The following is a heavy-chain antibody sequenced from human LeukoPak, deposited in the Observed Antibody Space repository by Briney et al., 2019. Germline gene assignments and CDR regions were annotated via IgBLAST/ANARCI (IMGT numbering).Heavy chain of an antibody. CDR1: GGSISSYY. CDR3: AGLIAVAGTGFDY. D-gene: IGHD6-19*01. J-gene: IGHJ4*02. Sequence: SETLSLTCTVSGGSISSYYWSWSRQPPGKGLEWIGYIYYSGSTNYNPSLKSRVTISVDTPKNQFSLKLSSVTAADTAVYYCAGLIAVAGTGFDYWGQGTLVTVSS. CDR2: IYYSGST. V-gene: IGHV4-59*01.